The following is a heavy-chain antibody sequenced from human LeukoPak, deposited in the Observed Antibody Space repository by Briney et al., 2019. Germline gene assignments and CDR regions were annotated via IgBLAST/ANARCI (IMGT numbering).Heavy chain of an antibody. Sequence: KTGGSLRLSCAASGFTFSSYSMNWVRQAPGKGLEWVSSISSSSSYIYYADSVKGRFTISRDNAKNSLYLQMNSLRAEDTAVYYCARVPYSSSTPGPLPSDYWGQGTLVTVSP. CDR2: ISSSSSYI. CDR1: GFTFSSYS. V-gene: IGHV3-21*01. D-gene: IGHD6-6*01. CDR3: ARVPYSSSTPGPLPSDY. J-gene: IGHJ4*02.